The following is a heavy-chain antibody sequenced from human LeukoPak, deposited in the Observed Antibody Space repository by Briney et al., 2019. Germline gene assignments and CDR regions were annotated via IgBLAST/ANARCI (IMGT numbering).Heavy chain of an antibody. CDR2: ISYDGSNK. Sequence: HPGGSLRLSCAASGFTFSSYGTHWVRQAPGKGLEWVAVISYDGSNKYYADSVKGRFTISRDNSKNTLYLQMNSLRAEDTAVYYCAKDLGWSYFDYWGQGTLVTVSS. J-gene: IGHJ4*02. D-gene: IGHD6-19*01. V-gene: IGHV3-30*18. CDR1: GFTFSSYG. CDR3: AKDLGWSYFDY.